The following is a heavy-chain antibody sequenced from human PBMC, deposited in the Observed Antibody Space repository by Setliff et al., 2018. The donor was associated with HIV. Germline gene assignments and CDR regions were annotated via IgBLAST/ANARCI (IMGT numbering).Heavy chain of an antibody. CDR2: IIPILGVA. Sequence: SVKVSCKASRSTFNSHTINWVRQAPGQGLDWMGRIIPILGVANYAQRFQGKVTITADTSTSTAYMELISLRSEDTAVYYCARHYHDSTGYYRPPFNFWGQGTLVTVSS. V-gene: IGHV1-69*02. CDR3: ARHYHDSTGYYRPPFNF. J-gene: IGHJ4*02. D-gene: IGHD3-22*01. CDR1: RSTFNSHT.